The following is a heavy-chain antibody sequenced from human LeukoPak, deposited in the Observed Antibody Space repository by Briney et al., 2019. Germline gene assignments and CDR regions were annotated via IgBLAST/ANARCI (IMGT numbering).Heavy chain of an antibody. CDR1: GGSISSYY. J-gene: IGHJ6*02. Sequence: SETVSLTCTVSGGSISSYYWSWIRQPPGKGLEWIGYIYYSGSTNYNPSLKSRVTISVDTSKNQFSLKLSSVTAADTAVYYCARTYGDYYYYGMDVWGQGTTVTVSS. CDR2: IYYSGST. V-gene: IGHV4-59*08. CDR3: ARTYGDYYYYGMDV. D-gene: IGHD4-17*01.